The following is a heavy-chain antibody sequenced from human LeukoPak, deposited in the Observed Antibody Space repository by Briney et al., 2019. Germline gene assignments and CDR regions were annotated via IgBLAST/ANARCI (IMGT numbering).Heavy chain of an antibody. CDR3: ARDPGVIHYDY. D-gene: IGHD3-16*02. V-gene: IGHV3-7*03. CDR1: GFTFSSYW. CDR2: IKQDGSEK. Sequence: GGSLRLSCAASGFTFSSYWMSWVHQAPGKGLEWVANIKQDGSEKYYVDSVKGRFTISRDNAKNSLYLQMNSLRGEDTAVYYCARDPGVIHYDYWGQGTLVTVSS. J-gene: IGHJ4*02.